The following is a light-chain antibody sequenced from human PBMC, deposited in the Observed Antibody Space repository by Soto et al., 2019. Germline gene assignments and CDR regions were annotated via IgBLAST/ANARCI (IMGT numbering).Light chain of an antibody. CDR2: KAS. CDR1: QTISSW. V-gene: IGKV1-5*03. Sequence: DLQMTQSPSTLSASVGDRVTITCRASQTISSWLAWYQQKPGKAPKLLIYKASSLESGVPSRFSGNGSGTEFTLTISSLQSDDFATYYCQQYNSPPWTFGQGTKVEVK. J-gene: IGKJ1*01. CDR3: QQYNSPPWT.